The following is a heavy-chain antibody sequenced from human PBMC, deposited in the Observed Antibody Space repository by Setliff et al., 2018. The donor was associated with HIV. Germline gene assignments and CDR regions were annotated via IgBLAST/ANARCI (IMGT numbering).Heavy chain of an antibody. V-gene: IGHV3-11*01. CDR2: ISSSGSTT. CDR1: GFTFSDSY. J-gene: IGHJ4*02. D-gene: IGHD3-22*01. CDR3: ARDHRTWDSGGYITQSFDY. Sequence: LRLSCAASGFTFSDSYMSWIRQAPGKGLEWISFISSSGSTTYHADSVKGRFTISRDNAKNSLYLQMNSLRAEDTAVYYCARDHRTWDSGGYITQSFDYWGQGTLVTVSS.